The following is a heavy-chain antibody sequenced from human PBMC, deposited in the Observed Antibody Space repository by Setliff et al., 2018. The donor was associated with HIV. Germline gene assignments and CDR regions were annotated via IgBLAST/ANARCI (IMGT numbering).Heavy chain of an antibody. J-gene: IGHJ4*02. V-gene: IGHV4-31*03. Sequence: SETLSLTCSVSGRSISSGGSYWSWVRQNPGKGLEWIGYIYDSGKTHYNPSLRSRVSISADTSKNQFSLNLTSVTAADTAVYYCATGITVAPDYWGQGSLVTVSS. D-gene: IGHD6-19*01. CDR1: GRSISSGGSY. CDR3: ATGITVAPDY. CDR2: IYDSGKT.